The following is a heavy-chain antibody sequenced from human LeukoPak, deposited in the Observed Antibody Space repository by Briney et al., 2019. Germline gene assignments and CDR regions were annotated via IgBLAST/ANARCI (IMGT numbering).Heavy chain of an antibody. CDR3: ARDKSGIDY. Sequence: ASVKVSCKTSGYMFTGYYIHGVRRAPGQGLEWMGWINSNSGDTKYAQKFQGRVTMARDTSITTVYMELSSLRSDDTAVYYCARDKSGIDYWGQGTLVTVSS. CDR2: INSNSGDT. J-gene: IGHJ4*02. CDR1: GYMFTGYY. D-gene: IGHD1-26*01. V-gene: IGHV1-2*02.